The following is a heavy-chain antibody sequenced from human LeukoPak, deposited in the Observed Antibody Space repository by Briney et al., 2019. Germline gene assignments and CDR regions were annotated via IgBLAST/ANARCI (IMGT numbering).Heavy chain of an antibody. V-gene: IGHV4-38-2*02. D-gene: IGHD3-10*01. CDR3: AREDTYGSKTNDY. J-gene: IGHJ4*02. CDR1: GYSISSGYY. CDR2: IYHSGNT. Sequence: SETLSLTCTVSGYSISSGYYWGWIRQPPAKGLEWIGSIYHSGNTYYNPSLKSRVTLSIDTSKRQFSLNLSSVSAADTAVYFCAREDTYGSKTNDYWGQGILVTVSS.